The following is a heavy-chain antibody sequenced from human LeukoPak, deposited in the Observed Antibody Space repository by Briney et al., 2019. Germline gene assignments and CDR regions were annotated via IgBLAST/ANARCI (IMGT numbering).Heavy chain of an antibody. CDR1: GYTFTSYY. D-gene: IGHD3-16*01. Sequence: ASVKVSCKASGYTFTSYYMHWVRQAPGQGLEWMGIINPSGGSTSYAQKFQGRVTMTRDMSTGTVYMELSSLRSEDTAVYYCARAGGREYYFDYWGQGTLVTVSS. CDR3: ARAGGREYYFDY. CDR2: INPSGGST. J-gene: IGHJ4*02. V-gene: IGHV1-46*01.